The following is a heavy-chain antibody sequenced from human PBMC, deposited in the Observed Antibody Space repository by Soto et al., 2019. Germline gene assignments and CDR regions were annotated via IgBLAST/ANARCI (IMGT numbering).Heavy chain of an antibody. CDR1: GFPFSSYG. J-gene: IGHJ6*02. D-gene: IGHD3-10*01. Sequence: GGSLILSCAASGFPFSSYGMHWVRPNTGKGLEWVAVISYDGSNKYYADSVKGRFTISRDNSKNTLYLQMNSLRAEDTAVYYCAKDRVRGPIYYYYGMDVWGQGTTVTVSS. CDR3: AKDRVRGPIYYYYGMDV. V-gene: IGHV3-30*18. CDR2: ISYDGSNK.